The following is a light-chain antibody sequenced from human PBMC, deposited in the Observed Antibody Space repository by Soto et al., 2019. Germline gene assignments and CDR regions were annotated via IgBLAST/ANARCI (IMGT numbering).Light chain of an antibody. J-gene: IGKJ1*01. Sequence: EIVLTQSPATLSLSPGERATLSCRARQSVRSYLAWYQQKPGQAPRLLIYGASTRATGIPARFSGSGSGTEFTLTISSLQSEDFAVYYCQQRSNWPPWTFGQGTKVDIK. CDR1: QSVRSY. CDR3: QQRSNWPPWT. CDR2: GAS. V-gene: IGKV3-11*01.